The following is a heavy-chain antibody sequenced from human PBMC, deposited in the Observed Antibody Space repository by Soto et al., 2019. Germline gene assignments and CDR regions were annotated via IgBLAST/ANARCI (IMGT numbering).Heavy chain of an antibody. J-gene: IGHJ4*02. V-gene: IGHV1-18*04. CDR1: GYTFSSYG. Sequence: XSVKVSCQASGYTFSSYGISWVRQAPGQGLEWMGWITTHNDNTNYAQKLQGRVTMTTDTSTRTAYMELRSLRSDDTAFYYCARAAGSSTLIFDYWGQGTLVTVSS. CDR3: ARAAGSSTLIFDY. CDR2: ITTHNDNT. D-gene: IGHD6-13*01.